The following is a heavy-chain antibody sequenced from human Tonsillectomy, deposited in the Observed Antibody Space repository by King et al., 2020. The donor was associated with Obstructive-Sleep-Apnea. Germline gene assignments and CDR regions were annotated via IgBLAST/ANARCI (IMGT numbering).Heavy chain of an antibody. CDR2: IHWDDDK. CDR1: GFSLTTIGVG. Sequence: TLKESGPTLVKPTQTLTLTCSFSGFSLTTIGVGVGWIRQPPGKALEWLALIHWDDDKRYSPSLKSRLTITKDTSKNQVVLTMTNMDPVDTATYYCARLLAAINWFDPWGQGTLVTVSS. CDR3: ARLLAAINWFDP. D-gene: IGHD2-2*02. V-gene: IGHV2-5*02. J-gene: IGHJ5*02.